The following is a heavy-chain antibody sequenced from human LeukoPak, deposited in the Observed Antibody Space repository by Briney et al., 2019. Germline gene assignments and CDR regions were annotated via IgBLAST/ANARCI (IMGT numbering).Heavy chain of an antibody. CDR2: IYTSGST. CDR1: GGSISSGSYY. CDR3: ARVGRRLHHYDY. J-gene: IGHJ4*02. V-gene: IGHV4-61*02. Sequence: SETLSLTCTVSGGSISSGSYYWSWIRQPAGKGLEWIGRIYTSGSTNYNPSLKSRVTISVDTSKNQFSLKLSSVTAADTAVYYCARVGRRLHHYDYWGQGTLVTVSS. D-gene: IGHD5-24*01.